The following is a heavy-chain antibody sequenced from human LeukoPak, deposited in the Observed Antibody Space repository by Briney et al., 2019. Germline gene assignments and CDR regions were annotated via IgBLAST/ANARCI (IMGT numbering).Heavy chain of an antibody. V-gene: IGHV3-21*01. CDR3: ARDARYCSGGSCYSGDYYYYGMDV. J-gene: IGHJ6*02. CDR2: ISSSSSYI. CDR1: GFTFSSYS. Sequence: GGSLRLSCAASGFTFSSYSMNWVRRAPGKGLEWVSSISSSSSYIYYADSVKGRFTISRDNAKNSLYLQMNSLRAEDTAVYYCARDARYCSGGSCYSGDYYYYGMDVWGQGTTVTVSS. D-gene: IGHD2-15*01.